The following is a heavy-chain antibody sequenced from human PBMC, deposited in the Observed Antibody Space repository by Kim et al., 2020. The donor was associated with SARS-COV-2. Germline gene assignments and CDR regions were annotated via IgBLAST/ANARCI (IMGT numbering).Heavy chain of an antibody. D-gene: IGHD3-10*01. CDR2: INHSGST. CDR1: GGSFSGYY. J-gene: IGHJ6*01. V-gene: IGHV4-34*01. Sequence: SETLSLTCAVYGGSFSGYYWSWIRQPPGKGLEWIGEINHSGSTIYNPSLKSRVTISVDTSKNQFSLKLSSVTAADTAGYYCARGLIVIYGSGYGMDVWGQGTTVTVSS. CDR3: ARGLIVIYGSGYGMDV.